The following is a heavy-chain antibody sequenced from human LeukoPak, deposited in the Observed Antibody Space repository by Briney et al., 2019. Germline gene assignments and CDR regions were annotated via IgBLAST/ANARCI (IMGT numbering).Heavy chain of an antibody. V-gene: IGHV3-23*01. CDR3: AKHRGVRPHYGMDV. J-gene: IGHJ6*02. CDR1: GFTFSNCA. CDR2: IGDGGGST. Sequence: GGSLRLSCAASGFTFSNCAMSWVRQAPGKGLEWVSAIGDGGGSTYYADAVKGRFTISRDSSKNTLYLQMNSLRAEDTAVYYCAKHRGVRPHYGMDVWGQGTTVTVSS. D-gene: IGHD4/OR15-4a*01.